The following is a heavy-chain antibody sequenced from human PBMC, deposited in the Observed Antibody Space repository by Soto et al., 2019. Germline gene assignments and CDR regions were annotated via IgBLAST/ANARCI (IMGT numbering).Heavy chain of an antibody. CDR3: AKVDARNTVTTLHY. CDR1: GFTFNSYA. V-gene: IGHV3-23*01. CDR2: ISGSGGST. J-gene: IGHJ4*02. Sequence: EVQLLESGGGLEQPGGSLRLSCAASGFTFNSYAMRWVLQAPGKGLEWVAAISGSGGSTYYADFAKGRFTISRDNSKNTLYLQMNSLRADDTAVYYCAKVDARNTVTTLHYWGQGTLVTVSS. D-gene: IGHD4-17*01.